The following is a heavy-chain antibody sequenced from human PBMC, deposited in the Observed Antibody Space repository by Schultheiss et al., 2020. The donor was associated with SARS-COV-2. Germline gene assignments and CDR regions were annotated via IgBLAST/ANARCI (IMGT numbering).Heavy chain of an antibody. CDR1: GGAFSGYY. V-gene: IGHV4-34*01. D-gene: IGHD5-18*01. CDR3: ARGPSPDLYSYGYEHWYFDL. CDR2: ITHSGST. Sequence: SETLSLTCAVYGGAFSGYYWSWIRQPPGKGLEWIGEITHSGSTYYNPSLKSRVTISVDTSKNQFSLKLSSVTAADTAVYYCARGPSPDLYSYGYEHWYFDLWGRGTLVTVSS. J-gene: IGHJ2*01.